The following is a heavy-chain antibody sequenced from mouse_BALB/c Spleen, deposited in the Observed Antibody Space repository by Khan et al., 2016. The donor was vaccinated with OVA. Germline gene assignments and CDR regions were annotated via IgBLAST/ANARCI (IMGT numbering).Heavy chain of an antibody. Sequence: QVQLKESGPGLVAPSQSLSITCTVSGFSLSNYGVHWVRQPPGKGLEWLGVIWTGGITNYNSALMSRLSISKDNSNSQVFLKMNRLQTDDTAIFYCARSYDYDVVGFAYWGQGTLVTVSA. CDR2: IWTGGIT. CDR1: GFSLSNYG. CDR3: ARSYDYDVVGFAY. D-gene: IGHD2-4*01. J-gene: IGHJ3*01. V-gene: IGHV2-9*02.